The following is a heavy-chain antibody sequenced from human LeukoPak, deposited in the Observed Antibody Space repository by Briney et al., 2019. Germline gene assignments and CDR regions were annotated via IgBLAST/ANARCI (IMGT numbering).Heavy chain of an antibody. J-gene: IGHJ4*02. Sequence: PGRSLGVSCAATGLTVSTYYMTWVGQAPGKWLHCVSVIYSGGSTYYADSVKGRFTVSRDNSKNTLYLQMNSLRAEDTAMYYCARGLGYCTSTTCLLPFDYWGQGTLVTVSS. CDR2: IYSGGST. D-gene: IGHD2-2*01. CDR3: ARGLGYCTSTTCLLPFDY. CDR1: GLTVSTYY. V-gene: IGHV3-53*01.